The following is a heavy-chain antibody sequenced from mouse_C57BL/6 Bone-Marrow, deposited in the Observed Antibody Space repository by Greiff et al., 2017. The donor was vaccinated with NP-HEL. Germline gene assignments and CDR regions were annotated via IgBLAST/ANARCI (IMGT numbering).Heavy chain of an antibody. CDR2: IFPGSGST. V-gene: IGHV1-75*01. Sequence: QSGPELVKPGASVKISCKASGYTFTDYYINWVKQRPGQGLEWIGWIFPGSGSTYYNEKFKGKATLTVDKSSSTAYMLLSSLTSEDSAVYFCARLYYYGSSYFDYWGQGTTLTVSS. D-gene: IGHD1-1*01. CDR1: GYTFTDYY. CDR3: ARLYYYGSSYFDY. J-gene: IGHJ2*01.